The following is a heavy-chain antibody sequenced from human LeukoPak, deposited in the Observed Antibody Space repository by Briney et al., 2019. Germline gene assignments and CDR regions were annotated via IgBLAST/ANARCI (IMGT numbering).Heavy chain of an antibody. CDR1: GYTFTSYG. CDR2: IIPIFGTA. Sequence: SVKVSCKASGYTFTSYGISWVRQAPGQGLEWMGRIIPIFGTANYAQKFQGRVTITTDESTSTAYMELSSLRSEDTAVYYCARDGYYDSSGYYSFDYGGQGTLVTVSS. CDR3: ARDGYYDSSGYYSFDY. V-gene: IGHV1-69*05. J-gene: IGHJ4*02. D-gene: IGHD3-22*01.